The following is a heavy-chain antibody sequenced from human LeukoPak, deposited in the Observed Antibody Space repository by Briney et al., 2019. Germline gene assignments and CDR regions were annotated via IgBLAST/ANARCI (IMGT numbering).Heavy chain of an antibody. CDR2: IYYSGST. Sequence: SETLSLTCTVSGGSISSSSYYWGWIRQPPGKGLEWIGSIYYSGSTYYNPSLKSRVTISVDTSKNQFSLKLSFVTAADTAVYYCARRLGAWFDPWGQGTLVTVSS. J-gene: IGHJ5*02. V-gene: IGHV4-39*01. CDR1: GGSISSSSYY. CDR3: ARRLGAWFDP.